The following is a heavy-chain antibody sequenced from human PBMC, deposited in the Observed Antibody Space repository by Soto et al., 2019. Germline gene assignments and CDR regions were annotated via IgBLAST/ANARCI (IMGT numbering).Heavy chain of an antibody. CDR3: ARHPIYYGSLDY. D-gene: IGHD1-26*01. Sequence: PSETLSLTCTVSGGSISSYYWSWIRQPPGKGLEWIGYIYYSGSTNYNPSLKSRVTISVDTSKNQFSLKLSSVTAADTAVYYCARHPIYYGSLDYWGQGTLVTVSS. J-gene: IGHJ4*02. CDR1: GGSISSYY. V-gene: IGHV4-59*08. CDR2: IYYSGST.